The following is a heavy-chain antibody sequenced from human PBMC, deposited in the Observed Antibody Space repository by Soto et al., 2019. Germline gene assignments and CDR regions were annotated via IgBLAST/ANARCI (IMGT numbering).Heavy chain of an antibody. J-gene: IGHJ4*02. CDR1: GFTFSNYA. V-gene: IGHV3-23*01. Sequence: GGSLRLSCAASGFTFSNYAMNCVRQAPGKGLEWVSTVSGGGATTYYADSVKGRFTISRDNFKSTLYLQMNSLRAEDTAIYYCAKGSGYSYEKFYFDSWGQGTQVTVSS. CDR2: VSGGGATT. D-gene: IGHD5-18*01. CDR3: AKGSGYSYEKFYFDS.